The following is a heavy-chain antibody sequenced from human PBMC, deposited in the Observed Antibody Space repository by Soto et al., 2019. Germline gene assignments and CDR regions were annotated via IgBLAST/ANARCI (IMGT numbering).Heavy chain of an antibody. CDR3: ARPPSPSSKDAFDI. CDR2: ISSSSSTI. Sequence: GGSLRLSCAASGFTFSSYSMNWVRQAPGKGLEWVSYISSSSSTIYYADSVKGRFTISRDNAKNSLYLQMNSLRAEDTAVYYCARPPSPSSKDAFDIWGQGTMVTVSS. V-gene: IGHV3-48*01. CDR1: GFTFSSYS. J-gene: IGHJ3*02. D-gene: IGHD6-6*01.